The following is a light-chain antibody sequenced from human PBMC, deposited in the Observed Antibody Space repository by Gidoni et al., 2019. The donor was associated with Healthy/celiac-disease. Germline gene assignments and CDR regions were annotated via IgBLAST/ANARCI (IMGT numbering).Light chain of an antibody. CDR3: QQYNNWPQT. Sequence: EIVMPQSPATLSVSPGERATLSCRTSQSVSINLAWYQQKPGQAPRLLIYGASTRATGIPARFSGSGSGTEFTLTISSLQSEDFAVYYCQQYNNWPQTFGQGTKVEIK. CDR1: QSVSIN. V-gene: IGKV3-15*01. J-gene: IGKJ1*01. CDR2: GAS.